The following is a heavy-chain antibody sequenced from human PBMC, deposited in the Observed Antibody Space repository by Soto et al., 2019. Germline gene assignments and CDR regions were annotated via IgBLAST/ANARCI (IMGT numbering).Heavy chain of an antibody. CDR1: GFSFEDYG. V-gene: IGHV3-9*01. J-gene: IGHJ4*02. Sequence: EVQLVESGGGPVQPGMTMRLSCAASGFSFEDYGMHWVRQGPGKGLGWVAGISWNSGSIGYAGSVKGRFTISRDNAKNSLYLQMSGLRPEDTALNHCAKDIGVVTRRAFDHWGQGTLVTVSS. CDR3: AKDIGVVTRRAFDH. D-gene: IGHD2-21*02. CDR2: ISWNSGSI.